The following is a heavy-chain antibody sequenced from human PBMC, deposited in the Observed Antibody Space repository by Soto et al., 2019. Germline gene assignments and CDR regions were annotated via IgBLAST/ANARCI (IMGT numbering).Heavy chain of an antibody. CDR1: GITFTTYA. CDR3: AKVSSGWYHNPTWFDP. Sequence: EVQLLESGGGLVRPGGSLRLSCAASGITFTTYAMSWVRQAPGKGLEWVATLRANSRDIYYADSVKGRFTISRDNSKNTLYLQMNSLRAEDTAVYYCAKVSSGWYHNPTWFDPWGQGTLVTVSS. V-gene: IGHV3-23*01. CDR2: LRANSRDI. D-gene: IGHD6-19*01. J-gene: IGHJ5*02.